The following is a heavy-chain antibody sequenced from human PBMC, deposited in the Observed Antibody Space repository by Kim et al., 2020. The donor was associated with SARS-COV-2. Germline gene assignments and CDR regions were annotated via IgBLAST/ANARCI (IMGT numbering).Heavy chain of an antibody. CDR2: NQ. CDR3: AREASAGFDY. D-gene: IGHD6-13*01. Sequence: NQHYGGSVKGRFTISRDNSKNTISLDMNNLRPDDTAVYYCAREASAGFDYRGQGALVTVSS. V-gene: IGHV3-30*03. J-gene: IGHJ4*02.